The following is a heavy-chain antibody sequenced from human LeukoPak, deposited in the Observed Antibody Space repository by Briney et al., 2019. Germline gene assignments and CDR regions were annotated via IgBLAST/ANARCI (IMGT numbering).Heavy chain of an antibody. Sequence: SVKVSCKASGGTFSSYAISWVRQAPGQGLEWMGGIIPIFGTANYAQKFQGRVTITADESTSAAYMELSSLRSKDTAVYYCARDDYGGNTHFDYWGQGTLVTVSS. CDR2: IIPIFGTA. CDR3: ARDDYGGNTHFDY. V-gene: IGHV1-69*13. CDR1: GGTFSSYA. J-gene: IGHJ4*02. D-gene: IGHD4-23*01.